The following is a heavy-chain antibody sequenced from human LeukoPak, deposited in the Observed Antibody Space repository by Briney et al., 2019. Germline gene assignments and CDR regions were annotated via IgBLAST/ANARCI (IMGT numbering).Heavy chain of an antibody. CDR1: GYTFTTYG. J-gene: IGHJ4*02. CDR2: ISTYNGNT. D-gene: IGHD6-13*01. CDR3: ARGRQQLGPY. V-gene: IGHV1-18*01. Sequence: ASVKVSCKASGYTFTTYGITWVRQAPGQGLEWLGWISTYNGNTNYAQKFQGRVTMTRDTSISTAYMELSRLRSDDTAVYYCARGRQQLGPYWGQGTLVTVSS.